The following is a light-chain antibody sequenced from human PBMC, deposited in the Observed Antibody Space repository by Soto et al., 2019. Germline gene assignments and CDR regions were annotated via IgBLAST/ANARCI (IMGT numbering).Light chain of an antibody. Sequence: EVVLTQSPGSLSLSPGERATLSCRASQSISSTFVAWYQQKPGQAPRLLIYGASNRATGIPDRVSGSGSGAAFTLTISGLEPEDFAVYDCQQYGRSPYTFGQRTRLAIK. J-gene: IGKJ2*01. CDR1: QSISSTF. CDR3: QQYGRSPYT. V-gene: IGKV3-20*01. CDR2: GAS.